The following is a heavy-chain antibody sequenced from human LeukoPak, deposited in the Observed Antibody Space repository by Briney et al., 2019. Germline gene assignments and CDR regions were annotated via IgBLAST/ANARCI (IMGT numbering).Heavy chain of an antibody. J-gene: IGHJ3*02. V-gene: IGHV3-30*02. CDR2: IRYDGSDK. CDR3: ARVAGNLRRHDAFDI. Sequence: PGGSLRLSCSASGFTFSSYGMHWVRQAPGKGLVWVAFIRYDGSDKYYAESVKGRFTISRDNSKNTLYLQMNSLRTEDTAVYYCARVAGNLRRHDAFDIWGQGTMVTVSS. D-gene: IGHD3-10*01. CDR1: GFTFSSYG.